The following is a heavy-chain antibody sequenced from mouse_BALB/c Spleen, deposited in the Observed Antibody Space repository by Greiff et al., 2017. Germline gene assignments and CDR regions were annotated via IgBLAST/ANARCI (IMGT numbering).Heavy chain of an antibody. V-gene: IGHV1-39*01. CDR3: AKSLWSQDYYAMDY. CDR2: IDPYYGGT. D-gene: IGHD6-5*01. J-gene: IGHJ4*01. Sequence: EVKLQESGPELEKPGASVKISCKASGYSFTGYNMNWVKQSNGKSLEWIGNIDPYYGGTSYNQKFKGKATLTVDKSSSTAYMQLKSLTSEDSAVYYCAKSLWSQDYYAMDYWGQGTSVTVSS. CDR1: GYSFTGYN.